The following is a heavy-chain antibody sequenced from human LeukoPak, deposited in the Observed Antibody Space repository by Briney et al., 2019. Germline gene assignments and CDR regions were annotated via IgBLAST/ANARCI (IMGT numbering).Heavy chain of an antibody. CDR2: IYHSGST. J-gene: IGHJ3*02. D-gene: IGHD3-10*01. CDR1: GGSISSSNW. CDR3: ARGTYYYGSGRGQKKNAFDI. V-gene: IGHV4-4*02. Sequence: SETLSLTCAVSGGSISSSNWWSWVRQPPGKGLEWIGEIYHSGSTNYNPSLKSRVTISVDTSKNQFSLKLSSVTAADTAVYYCARGTYYYGSGRGQKKNAFDIWGQGTMVTVSS.